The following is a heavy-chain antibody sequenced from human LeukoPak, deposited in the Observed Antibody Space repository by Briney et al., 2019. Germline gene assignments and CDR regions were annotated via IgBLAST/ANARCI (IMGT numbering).Heavy chain of an antibody. CDR1: GYTFTSYD. V-gene: IGHV1-8*02. J-gene: IGHJ5*02. D-gene: IGHD2-2*01. CDR3: ARDPLLLGDIVVVPAAIWFDP. CDR2: MNPNSGNT. Sequence: GASVKVSCKASGYTFTSYDINWVRQATGQGLEWMGWMNPNSGNTGSAQKFQGRVTITRDTSVGTAYMELSSLRSEDTAVYYCARDPLLLGDIVVVPAAIWFDPWGQGTLVTVSS.